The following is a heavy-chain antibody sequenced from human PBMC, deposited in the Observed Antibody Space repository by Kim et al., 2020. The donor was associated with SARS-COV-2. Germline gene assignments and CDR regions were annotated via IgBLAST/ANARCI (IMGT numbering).Heavy chain of an antibody. Sequence: GGSLRLSCAASGFTFSDSAIHWVRQASGKGLEWVGRIRDKAKSFSTAYAASVQGTFTISSDDSKNTAYLQMNSVNTADSSDYYCAGLVGPTWYYGLVV. CDR3: AGLVGPTWYYGLVV. CDR1: GFTFSDSA. J-gene: IGHJ6*01. V-gene: IGHV3-73*01. CDR2: IRDKAKSFST. D-gene: IGHD1-26*01.